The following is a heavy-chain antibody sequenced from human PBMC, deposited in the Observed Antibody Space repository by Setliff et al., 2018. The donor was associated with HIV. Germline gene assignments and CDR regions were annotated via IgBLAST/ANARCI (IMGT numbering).Heavy chain of an antibody. CDR3: ARGRNYNSGMDV. V-gene: IGHV1-18*01. CDR2: TSPYSRST. Sequence: ASVQVSGKAYGYSFTSYGIGWVRQAPGQGLEWIGWTSPYSRSTNNAPKFRDRVTMTTETSTNTAYLEVRSLSSDDTAVYYCARGRNYNSGMDVWGQGTTVTVSS. J-gene: IGHJ6*02. CDR1: GYSFTSYG. D-gene: IGHD3-10*01.